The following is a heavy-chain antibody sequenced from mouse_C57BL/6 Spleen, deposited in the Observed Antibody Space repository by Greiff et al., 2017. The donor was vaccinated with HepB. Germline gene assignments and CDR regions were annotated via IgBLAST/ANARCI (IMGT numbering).Heavy chain of an antibody. D-gene: IGHD2-5*01. CDR1: GYTFTDYE. CDR3: TRYGDSNSTAWFAY. CDR2: IDPETGGT. V-gene: IGHV1-15*01. Sequence: VQLQQSGAELVRPGASVTLSCKASGYTFTDYEMHWVKQTPVHGLEWIGAIDPETGGTAYNQKFKGKAILTADKSSSTAYMELRSLTSEDSAVYYCTRYGDSNSTAWFAYWGQGTLVTVSA. J-gene: IGHJ3*01.